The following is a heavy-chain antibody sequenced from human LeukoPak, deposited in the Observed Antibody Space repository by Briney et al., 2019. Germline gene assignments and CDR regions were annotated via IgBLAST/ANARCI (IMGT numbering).Heavy chain of an antibody. V-gene: IGHV3-73*01. D-gene: IGHD3-10*01. J-gene: IGHJ4*02. Sequence: GGSLRLSCAASGFTFSGSAMHWVRQASGKGLEWVGRIRSKANSYATAYAASVKGRFTISRDDSKNTAYLQMNSLKTEDTAVYYCTGNYYGSGSYADFDYWGQGTLVTVSS. CDR3: TGNYYGSGSYADFDY. CDR2: IRSKANSYAT. CDR1: GFTFSGSA.